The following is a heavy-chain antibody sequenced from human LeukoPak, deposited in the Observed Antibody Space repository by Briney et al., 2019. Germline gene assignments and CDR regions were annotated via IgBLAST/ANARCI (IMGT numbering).Heavy chain of an antibody. Sequence: GGSLRLSCAASGFTFTTYWMGWVRQAPGKGLEWVANIKQDGSEQYYADSVKGRFTISRDNGKNSLYLEMNSLRPEDTAFYYCAKDLGANYDILSGYSAPDYWGQGTLVTVSS. D-gene: IGHD3-9*01. CDR2: IKQDGSEQ. V-gene: IGHV3-7*03. CDR3: AKDLGANYDILSGYSAPDY. CDR1: GFTFTTYW. J-gene: IGHJ4*02.